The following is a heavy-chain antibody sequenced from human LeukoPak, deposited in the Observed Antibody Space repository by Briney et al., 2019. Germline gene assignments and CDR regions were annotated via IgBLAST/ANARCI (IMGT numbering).Heavy chain of an antibody. Sequence: GGSLRLSCAASGFTFSSYSMNWVRQAPGKGLEWVSSISSSSSYIYYADSVKGRFTISRDNAENSLYLQMNSLRAEDTAVYYCARVFGIAVAGTPDYWGQGTLVTVSS. CDR3: ARVFGIAVAGTPDY. J-gene: IGHJ4*02. CDR1: GFTFSSYS. D-gene: IGHD6-19*01. V-gene: IGHV3-21*01. CDR2: ISSSSSYI.